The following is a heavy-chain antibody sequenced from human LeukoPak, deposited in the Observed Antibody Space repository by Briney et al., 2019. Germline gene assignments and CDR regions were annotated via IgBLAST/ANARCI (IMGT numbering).Heavy chain of an antibody. CDR3: ATESPGDY. CDR1: GGTFSSYA. Sequence: SVKVSCKASGGTFSSYAISWVRQAPGQGLEWMGRIIPILGIANCAQKFQGRVTITADKSTSTAYMELSSLRSEDTAVYYCATESPGDYWGQGTLVTVSS. J-gene: IGHJ4*02. V-gene: IGHV1-69*04. CDR2: IIPILGIA.